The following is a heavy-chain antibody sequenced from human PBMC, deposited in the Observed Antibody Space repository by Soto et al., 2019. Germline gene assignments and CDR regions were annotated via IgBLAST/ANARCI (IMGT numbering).Heavy chain of an antibody. D-gene: IGHD3-3*01. CDR3: ARPLRFLEWLPRPYYYYYMDV. CDR1: GGNFSGYY. Sequence: SETMSVTSAVDGGNFSGYYWSWISQNTGKGLEWIGEINHSGSTNYNPSLKSRVTISVDTSKNQFSLKLSSVTAADTAVYYCARPLRFLEWLPRPYYYYYMDVWGKGTTVTVSS. V-gene: IGHV4-34*01. J-gene: IGHJ6*03. CDR2: INHSGST.